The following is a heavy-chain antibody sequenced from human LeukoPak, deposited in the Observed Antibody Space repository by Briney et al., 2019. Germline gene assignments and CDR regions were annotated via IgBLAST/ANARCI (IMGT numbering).Heavy chain of an antibody. J-gene: IGHJ3*02. D-gene: IGHD3-10*01. CDR3: ARPRVRGVGLYAFDI. CDR1: GGSISSSSYY. V-gene: IGHV4-39*01. Sequence: TSETLSLNCTVYGGSISSSSYYWRWIRQPPGKGLERIGSIYNSWSTYYNQSLTSRVTISLDTSKNQFSLKLSSVTAADAAVYYCARPRVRGVGLYAFDIWGQGTMVTVSS. CDR2: IYNSWST.